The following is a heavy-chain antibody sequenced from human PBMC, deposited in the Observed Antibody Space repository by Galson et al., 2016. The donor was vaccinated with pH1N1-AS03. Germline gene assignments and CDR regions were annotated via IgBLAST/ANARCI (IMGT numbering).Heavy chain of an antibody. CDR2: IHHSGST. Sequence: SETLSLTCTVSGGSVSSGVSYCSWIRQPPGKGLEWIGNIHHSGSTKYNPSLTGRVAISVDTSKNQFSLRLSSVTAADTALYYCAGGGGWLTDHWGQGNLVTVSS. V-gene: IGHV4-61*08. J-gene: IGHJ4*02. CDR1: GGSVSSGVSY. D-gene: IGHD6-19*01. CDR3: AGGGGWLTDH.